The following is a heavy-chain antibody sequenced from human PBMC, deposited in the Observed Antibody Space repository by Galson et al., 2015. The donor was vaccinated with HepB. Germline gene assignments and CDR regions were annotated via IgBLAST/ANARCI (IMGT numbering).Heavy chain of an antibody. Sequence: SLRLSCAASGFTFRSYGLHWVRQAPGKGLEWVAFISFDGILQDYADTAKGRFTVSRDNSRKISFLQMSSLRTDDTAIYYCARAAYCAGGKCYSGLAHWGQGTLVTVAS. J-gene: IGHJ4*02. D-gene: IGHD2-21*01. V-gene: IGHV3-30*03. CDR1: GFTFRSYG. CDR2: ISFDGILQ. CDR3: ARAAYCAGGKCYSGLAH.